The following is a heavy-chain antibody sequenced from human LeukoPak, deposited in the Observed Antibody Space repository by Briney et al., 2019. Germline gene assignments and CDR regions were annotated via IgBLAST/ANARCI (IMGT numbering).Heavy chain of an antibody. CDR2: IYYSGST. V-gene: IGHV4-59*08. J-gene: IGHJ3*02. Sequence: SETLSLTCTVSGGSISSYYWSWIRQPPGKGLEWIGYIYYSGSTNYNPSLKSRVTISVDTSKNQFSLKLSSVTAADTAVYYCARQSTTWDDAFDIWGQGTRVTVSS. D-gene: IGHD1-14*01. CDR1: GGSISSYY. CDR3: ARQSTTWDDAFDI.